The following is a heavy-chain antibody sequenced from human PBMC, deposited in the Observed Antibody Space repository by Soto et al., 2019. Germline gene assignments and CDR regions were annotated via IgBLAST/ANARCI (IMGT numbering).Heavy chain of an antibody. CDR2: ISGTGDRT. CDR1: GCRFSVYA. Sequence: CLRLSFATSGCRFSVYAMEVVGRATGKGLEWVSAISGTGDRTYYADSVKGRFTISRDNSKNTLYLQMNSLRAEDTAVFFCAKVGSHSGSHYDAFDIWAQGTTVTVSS. J-gene: IGHJ3*02. V-gene: IGHV3-23*01. CDR3: AKVGSHSGSHYDAFDI. D-gene: IGHD1-26*01.